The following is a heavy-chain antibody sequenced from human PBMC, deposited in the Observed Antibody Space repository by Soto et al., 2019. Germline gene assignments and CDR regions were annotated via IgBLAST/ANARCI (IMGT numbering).Heavy chain of an antibody. CDR2: INTVNGNT. V-gene: IGHV1-3*04. CDR1: RYSFPTYA. J-gene: IGHJ5*02. Sequence: QVQLVQSGAEVKKPRDSVKVSCKASRYSFPTYAIHWVRQAPGQRLQWMGWINTVNGNTHYSQKFQGRVTITRDSSASTVYMELSSLKSEDTAFYYCASGRGSMFDPWGQGTLVTVSS. CDR3: ASGRGSMFDP. D-gene: IGHD3-16*01.